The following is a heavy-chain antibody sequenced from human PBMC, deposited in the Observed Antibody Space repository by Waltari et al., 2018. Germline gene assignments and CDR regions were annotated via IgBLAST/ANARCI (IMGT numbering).Heavy chain of an antibody. CDR1: GFTVSRTY. CDR2: IESGGST. CDR3: ARGPGLRRTSDAFDI. Sequence: EVQLVESGGGLIQPGGSLRLSCAASGFTVSRTYMSWVRQAPGKGLEWVSVIESGGSTYYADSVKGRFTISRDNSKNTLYLQMNSLRAEDTAVYYCARGPGLRRTSDAFDIWGQGTMVTVSS. V-gene: IGHV3-53*01. J-gene: IGHJ3*02. D-gene: IGHD4-17*01.